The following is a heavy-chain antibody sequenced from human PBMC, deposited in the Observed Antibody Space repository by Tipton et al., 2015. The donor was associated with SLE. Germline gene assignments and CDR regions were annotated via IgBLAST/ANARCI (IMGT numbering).Heavy chain of an antibody. CDR2: ISGSGGSA. V-gene: IGHV3-23*01. D-gene: IGHD2-2*01. CDR1: GFTFGSYA. CDR3: AILGYCSSTNCYHFDY. J-gene: IGHJ4*02. Sequence: SLRLSCAASGFTFGSYAMTWVRQAPGKGLEWVSAISGSGGSAYYADSVKGRFTISRDNSKNTLYLQMNSLRAEDTAVYYCAILGYCSSTNCYHFDYWGQGTLVTVSS.